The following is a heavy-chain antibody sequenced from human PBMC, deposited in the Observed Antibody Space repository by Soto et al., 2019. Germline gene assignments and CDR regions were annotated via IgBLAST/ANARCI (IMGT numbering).Heavy chain of an antibody. CDR1: GFTFSSYA. D-gene: IGHD3-16*01. CDR2: ISGSGGST. Sequence: GGSLRLSCAASGFTFSSYALNWVRRAPGKGLEWVSAISGSGGSTYYADSVKGRFTISRDNSKNTLYLQMSSLRAEDTAVYYCVKDQEYDYVWGSYYWGQGTLVTVSS. V-gene: IGHV3-23*01. CDR3: VKDQEYDYVWGSYY. J-gene: IGHJ4*02.